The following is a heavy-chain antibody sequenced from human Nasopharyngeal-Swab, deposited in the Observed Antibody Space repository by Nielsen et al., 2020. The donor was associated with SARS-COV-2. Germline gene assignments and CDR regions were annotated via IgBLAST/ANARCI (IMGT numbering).Heavy chain of an antibody. D-gene: IGHD6-19*01. V-gene: IGHV4-34*01. CDR3: ARGPRSIAVARRAFDI. J-gene: IGHJ3*02. CDR2: INHSVST. Sequence: SETLSLTCAVYGGSFSGYYWSWIRQPPGKGLEWIGEINHSVSTNYNPSPKSRVTISVDTSKNQFSLKLSSVTAADTAVYYCARGPRSIAVARRAFDIWGQGTMVTVSS. CDR1: GGSFSGYY.